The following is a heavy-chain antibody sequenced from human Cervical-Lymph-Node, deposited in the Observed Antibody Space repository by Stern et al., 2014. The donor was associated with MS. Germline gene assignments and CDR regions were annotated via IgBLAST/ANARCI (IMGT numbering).Heavy chain of an antibody. D-gene: IGHD6-19*01. CDR3: KESPRGWYYHQMDV. Sequence: QVQLVQSGAEVKKPGSSVRVSCKSSGGTFSTHGLSWVRRAPGQGLEWMGGIIPFAQSPSYAQKFQGRVTFTADESSNTAYMELSSLKSEDTAVYYHKESPRGWYYHQMDVWGQGTTVTVSS. J-gene: IGHJ6*03. V-gene: IGHV1-69*01. CDR2: IIPFAQSP. CDR1: GGTFSTHG.